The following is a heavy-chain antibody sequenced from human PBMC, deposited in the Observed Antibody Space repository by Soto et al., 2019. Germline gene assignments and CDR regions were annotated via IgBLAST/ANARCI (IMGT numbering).Heavy chain of an antibody. V-gene: IGHV3-23*01. D-gene: IGHD2-15*01. Sequence: PGGSLRLSCAASGFTFSSYAMSWVRQAPGKGLEWVSAISGSGGSTYYADSVKGRFTISRDNSKNTLYLQMNSLRAEDTAVYYCSKGGCCNYVRSYSPNSIHVSDKGTTVTVSS. CDR2: ISGSGGST. J-gene: IGHJ6*04. CDR3: SKGGCCNYVRSYSPNSIHV. CDR1: GFTFSSYA.